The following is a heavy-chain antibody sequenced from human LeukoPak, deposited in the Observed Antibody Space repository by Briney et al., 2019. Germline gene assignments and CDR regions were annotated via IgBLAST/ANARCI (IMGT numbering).Heavy chain of an antibody. Sequence: SETLSLTCAVCGGSFSGYYWSWIRQPPGKGLEWIGEINHSGSTNYNPSLKSRVTISVDTSKNQFSLKLSSVTAADTAVYYCAREGGLIAVANYFDYWGQGTLVTVSS. CDR2: INHSGST. V-gene: IGHV4-34*01. J-gene: IGHJ4*02. CDR1: GGSFSGYY. D-gene: IGHD6-19*01. CDR3: AREGGLIAVANYFDY.